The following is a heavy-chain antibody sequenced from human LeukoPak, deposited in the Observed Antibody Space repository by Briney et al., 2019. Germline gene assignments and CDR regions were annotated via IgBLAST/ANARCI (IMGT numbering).Heavy chain of an antibody. Sequence: SETLSLTCTVSGGSISSYYWIWIRQPPGKGLEWIGYIYYSGSTNYNPSLKSRVTISVDTSKNQFSLKLSSVTAADTAVYYRARGGDSSSWYSNWFDPWGQGTLVTVSS. J-gene: IGHJ5*02. V-gene: IGHV4-59*01. CDR2: IYYSGST. CDR1: GGSISSYY. CDR3: ARGGDSSSWYSNWFDP. D-gene: IGHD6-13*01.